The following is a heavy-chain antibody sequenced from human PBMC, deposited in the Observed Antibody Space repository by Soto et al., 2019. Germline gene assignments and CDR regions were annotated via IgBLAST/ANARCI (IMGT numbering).Heavy chain of an antibody. Sequence: SVKVSCKASGGTFSSYAISWVRQAPGQGLEWMGGSIPIFGTANYAQKFQGRVTITADESTSTAYTELSSLRSEDTAVFYCASRKPGEYDYVWGSYRYKDQNYGMDVWGQGTTVTVSS. CDR3: ASRKPGEYDYVWGSYRYKDQNYGMDV. V-gene: IGHV1-69*13. CDR2: SIPIFGTA. J-gene: IGHJ6*02. D-gene: IGHD3-16*02. CDR1: GGTFSSYA.